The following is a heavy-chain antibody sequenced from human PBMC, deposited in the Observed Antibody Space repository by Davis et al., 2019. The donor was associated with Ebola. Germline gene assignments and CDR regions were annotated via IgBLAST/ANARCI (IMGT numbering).Heavy chain of an antibody. J-gene: IGHJ4*02. CDR3: TREDGRRWLQSDY. CDR1: GFTFGDYA. V-gene: IGHV3-49*04. CDR2: IRSKAYGGTT. Sequence: GESLKISCTASGFTFGDYAMSWVRQAPGKGLEWVGFIRSKAYGGTTEYAASVKGRFTISRDDSKSIAYLQMNRLKTEDTAVYYCTREDGRRWLQSDYWGQGTLVTVSS. D-gene: IGHD5-24*01.